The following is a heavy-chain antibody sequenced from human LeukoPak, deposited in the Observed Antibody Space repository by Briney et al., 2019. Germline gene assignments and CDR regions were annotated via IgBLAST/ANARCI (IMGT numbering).Heavy chain of an antibody. D-gene: IGHD2/OR15-2a*01. CDR3: ASTYGNSVSRWAFDY. CDR1: GASITEYY. V-gene: IGHV4-59*01. J-gene: IGHJ4*02. Sequence: SETLSLTCIVSGASITEYYWSWVQQPPGKGLEWIGCIYDSGTTNYNPSLKSRVAISRDTSKKQVSLKLSSVNAADTAVYYCASTYGNSVSRWAFDYWGQGSLVTVSS. CDR2: IYDSGTT.